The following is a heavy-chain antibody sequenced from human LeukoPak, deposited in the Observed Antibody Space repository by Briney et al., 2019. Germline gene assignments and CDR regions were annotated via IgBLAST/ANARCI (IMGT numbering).Heavy chain of an antibody. CDR2: ITSSGTNT. CDR1: GFSFSTYA. CDR3: AKDISGSGTAAQL. V-gene: IGHV3-23*01. D-gene: IGHD3-10*01. J-gene: IGHJ4*02. Sequence: GGSLRLSCAASGFSFSTYAMGWVRQAPGRGLEWVSGITSSGTNTYYADSVKGRFTISRDNSKNTLYLQMNSLRAEDTAVYYCAKDISGSGTAAQLWGQGTPVTVSS.